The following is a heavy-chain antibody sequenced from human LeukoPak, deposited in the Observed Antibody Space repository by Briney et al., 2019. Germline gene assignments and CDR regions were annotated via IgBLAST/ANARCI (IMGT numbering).Heavy chain of an antibody. Sequence: GGSLRLSCAASGFIFSSYGMHWVRQAPGKGLEWVSSISSSSSYIYYADSVKGRFTISRDNAKNSLYLQMNSLRAEDTAVYYCARDVDTAMVAGDAFDIWGQGTMVTVSS. CDR1: GFIFSSYG. J-gene: IGHJ3*02. D-gene: IGHD5-18*01. CDR3: ARDVDTAMVAGDAFDI. CDR2: ISSSSSYI. V-gene: IGHV3-21*01.